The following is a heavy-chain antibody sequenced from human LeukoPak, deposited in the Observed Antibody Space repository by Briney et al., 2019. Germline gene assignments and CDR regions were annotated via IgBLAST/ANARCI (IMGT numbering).Heavy chain of an antibody. J-gene: IGHJ4*02. CDR2: ISNSGGGT. D-gene: IGHD5-12*01. V-gene: IGHV3-23*01. Sequence: GGSLRLSCAASGFTFSSYAMSWVRQAPGKGLEWVSAISNSGGGTYYADSVKGRFTISRDNAKNSLYLQMNSLRAEDTAVFYCARDPGYSNSPYYLDYWGQGTLVTVSS. CDR3: ARDPGYSNSPYYLDY. CDR1: GFTFSSYA.